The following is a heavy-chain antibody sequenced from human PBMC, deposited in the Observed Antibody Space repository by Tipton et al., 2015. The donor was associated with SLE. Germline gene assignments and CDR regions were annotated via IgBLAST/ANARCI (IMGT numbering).Heavy chain of an antibody. D-gene: IGHD1-26*01. Sequence: TLSLTCSVSGDSISWSYWNNSYCSWIRQSPGKGLEWIGNIYDTGATQYNPSLESRVIISVDTSKNEFSLRLKTVTAADTAVYYCARGSRVEEELQYWGQGALVTVSS. V-gene: IGHV4-59*01. J-gene: IGHJ4*02. CDR3: ARGSRVEEELQY. CDR1: GDSISWSY. CDR2: IYDTGAT.